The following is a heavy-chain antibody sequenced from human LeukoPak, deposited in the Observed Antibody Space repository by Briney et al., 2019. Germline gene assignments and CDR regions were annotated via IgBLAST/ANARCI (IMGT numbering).Heavy chain of an antibody. CDR3: ARGGIVVVVAATGWFDP. J-gene: IGHJ5*02. V-gene: IGHV4-59*12. D-gene: IGHD2-15*01. CDR2: IYFSGNT. Sequence: PSETLSLTCSISGGSISTYYWTWIRQPPGKGLEWIGYIYFSGNTAYRSSLRSRVAISVDTSKNQFSLKLSSVTAADTAVYYCARGGIVVVVAATGWFDPWGQGTLVTVSS. CDR1: GGSISTYY.